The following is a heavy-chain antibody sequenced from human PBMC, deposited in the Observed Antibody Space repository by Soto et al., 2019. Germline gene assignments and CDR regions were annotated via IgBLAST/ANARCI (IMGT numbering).Heavy chain of an antibody. J-gene: IGHJ6*01. V-gene: IGHV2-5*01. Sequence: QITLKEAGPPLVKPTQPLTLSCTISGFSLSTTGEGVFWIRQPPGKAPDWLALVHWNDDTRYSPLLSTRLPIRMDISRMQVVLSLTDLDLLDTGTYYCAHRRLVDTCPVYKGLDVWGQGTTVIVSS. CDR2: VHWNDDT. D-gene: IGHD2-15*01. CDR1: GFSLSTTGEG. CDR3: AHRRLVDTCPVYKGLDV.